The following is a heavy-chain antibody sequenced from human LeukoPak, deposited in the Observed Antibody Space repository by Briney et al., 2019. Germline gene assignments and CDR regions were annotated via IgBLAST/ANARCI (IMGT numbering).Heavy chain of an antibody. D-gene: IGHD3-22*01. CDR1: GGSISGNSYY. CDR2: IYYSGST. J-gene: IGHJ4*02. Sequence: SETLSLTCTVSGGSISGNSYYWGWNRQSPGKGLEWIGSIYYSGSTYYNPSLKSRVTISVGTSKNQVSLKLSSVTAADTSVYYCARLWFYYDSSGYVKVFDYWGQGTLVTVSS. CDR3: ARLWFYYDSSGYVKVFDY. V-gene: IGHV4-39*01.